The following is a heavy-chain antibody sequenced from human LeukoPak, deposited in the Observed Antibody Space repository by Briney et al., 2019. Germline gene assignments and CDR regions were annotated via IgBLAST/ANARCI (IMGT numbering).Heavy chain of an antibody. CDR1: GGSISSSSYY. V-gene: IGHV4-39*07. CDR2: IYYSGST. J-gene: IGHJ4*02. CDR3: ASYSSSSIYFDY. D-gene: IGHD6-6*01. Sequence: SETLSLTCTVSGGSISSSSYYWGWIRQPPGKGLEWIGSIYYSGSTYYNPSLKSRVTISADTSKNQFSLKLSSVTAADTAVYYCASYSSSSIYFDYWGQGTLVTVSS.